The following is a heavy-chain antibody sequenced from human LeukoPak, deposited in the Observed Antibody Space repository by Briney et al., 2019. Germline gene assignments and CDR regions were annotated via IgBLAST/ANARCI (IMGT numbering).Heavy chain of an antibody. CDR2: IYTSGST. CDR3: ARDGLYCGGDCYDAFDI. Sequence: TSETLSLTCTVSGGSISSYYWSWIRQPAGKGLEWIGRIYTSGSTNYNPSLKSRVTMSVDTSKNQFSLKLSSVTAADTAVYYCARDGLYCGGDCYDAFDIWGQGTMVTVSS. D-gene: IGHD2-21*02. CDR1: GGSISSYY. J-gene: IGHJ3*02. V-gene: IGHV4-4*07.